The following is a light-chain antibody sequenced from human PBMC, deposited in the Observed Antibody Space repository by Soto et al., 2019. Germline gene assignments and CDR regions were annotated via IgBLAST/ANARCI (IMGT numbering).Light chain of an antibody. CDR2: GAS. CDR1: QSVSSSF. J-gene: IGKJ1*01. V-gene: IGKV3-20*01. CDR3: QQYVTSPWA. Sequence: EIVWTQSPGTLSLSPGERATGSCRTSQSVSSSFLAWYEQKPGQAPRLLIYGASNRATGIPDRFSGSGSGTDFTLTISRLEPEDFAVYYCQQYVTSPWAFGQGTKVDIK.